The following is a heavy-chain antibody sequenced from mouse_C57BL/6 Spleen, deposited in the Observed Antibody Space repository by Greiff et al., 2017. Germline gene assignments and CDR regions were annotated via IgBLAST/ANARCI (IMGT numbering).Heavy chain of an antibody. CDR3: SRRCRYDYDEEDYYALGY. CDR2: ILPGSGST. CDR1: GYTFTGYW. D-gene: IGHD2-4*01. V-gene: IGHV1-9*01. Sequence: QVQLQQSGAELMKPGASVKLSCKATGYTFTGYWIEWVKQRPGHGLEWIGEILPGSGSTNYNGKFKGKATFTAATSSNTAYMQLSSLTTEDSAIYDCSRRCRYDYDEEDYYALGYWGQGTSVTVSS. J-gene: IGHJ4*01.